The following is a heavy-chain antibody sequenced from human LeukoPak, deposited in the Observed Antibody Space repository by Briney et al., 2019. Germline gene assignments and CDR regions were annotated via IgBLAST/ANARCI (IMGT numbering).Heavy chain of an antibody. J-gene: IGHJ4*02. CDR3: VRGTGY. CDR2: ISSNGDNT. V-gene: IGHV3-64D*06. CDR1: GFTFSTSV. Sequence: GGSLRLSCSVSGFTFSTSVMHWVRQAPGKGLEYVSAISSNGDNTYYADSVKGRFTIPRDNSKNTLYLQMSSLRADDTAVYYCVRGTGYWGQGTLVTVSS.